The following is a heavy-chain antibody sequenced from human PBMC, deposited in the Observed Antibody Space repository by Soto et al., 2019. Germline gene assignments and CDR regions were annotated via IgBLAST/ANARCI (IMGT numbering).Heavy chain of an antibody. V-gene: IGHV2-26*01. CDR3: ARRHLAVAVSPWFDT. J-gene: IGHJ5*02. D-gene: IGHD6-19*01. CDR1: GLSITDSEMG. Sequence: HVTLKESGPVLVKPTETLTLRCTVSGLSITDSEMGVSWIRQPPGQPLEWLAHIDSSGEKSYRTFLKSRLAISKDTSKSQIVLTMTNMDPADTATYYCARRHLAVAVSPWFDTWGQGIPVTVSS. CDR2: IDSSGEK.